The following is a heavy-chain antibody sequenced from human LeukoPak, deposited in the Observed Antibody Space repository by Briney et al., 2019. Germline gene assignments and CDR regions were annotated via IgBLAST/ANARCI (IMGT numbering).Heavy chain of an antibody. D-gene: IGHD3-3*01. J-gene: IGHJ4*02. CDR2: IYYSGST. V-gene: IGHV4-59*01. Sequence: SETLSLTCTVSGGSIGSYYWSWIRQPPGKGLEWIGYIYYSGSTNYNPSLKSRVTISVDTSKNQFSLKLSSVTAADTAVYYCARGYDFWSGYSLDYWGQGTLVTVSS. CDR3: ARGYDFWSGYSLDY. CDR1: GGSIGSYY.